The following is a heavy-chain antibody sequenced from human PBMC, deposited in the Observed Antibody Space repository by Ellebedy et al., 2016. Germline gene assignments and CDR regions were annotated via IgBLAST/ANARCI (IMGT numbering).Heavy chain of an antibody. Sequence: GGSLRLSXAPSGFNFGSSGIHWVRQAPGKGLEWVAASIWHAGDERFYANSVRGRFTVSRDNSNDMVYLQLNSLRVEDTALYYCARGVGGTSLNWFDPWGQGTLVTVSS. D-gene: IGHD3-16*01. J-gene: IGHJ5*02. CDR1: GFNFGSSG. CDR2: IWHAGDER. V-gene: IGHV3-33*01. CDR3: ARGVGGTSLNWFDP.